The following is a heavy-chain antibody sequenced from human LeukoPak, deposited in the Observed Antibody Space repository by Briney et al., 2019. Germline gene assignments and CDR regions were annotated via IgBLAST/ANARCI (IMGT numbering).Heavy chain of an antibody. J-gene: IGHJ6*03. D-gene: IGHD5-12*01. V-gene: IGHV3-72*01. CDR1: GFTFSTYW. Sequence: GGSLRLSCAVSGFTFSTYWMGWVRQAPGKGLEWVGRTRNKANSYTTEYAASVKGRFTISRDDSKNSLYLQMNSLKTEDTAVYYCARDGNSGYDWDYYYMDVWGKGTTVTVSS. CDR3: ARDGNSGYDWDYYYMDV. CDR2: TRNKANSYTT.